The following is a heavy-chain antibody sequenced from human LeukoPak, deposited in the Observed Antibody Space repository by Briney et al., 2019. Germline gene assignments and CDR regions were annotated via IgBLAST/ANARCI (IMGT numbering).Heavy chain of an antibody. CDR1: GYTFTSYY. CDR3: ARHHRYYDFWSGSGGSRAFDI. D-gene: IGHD3-3*01. Sequence: ASVKVSCKASGYTFTSYYMHWVRQAPGQGLEWMGIINPSGGSTSYAQKFQGRVTMTRDTSTSTVYMELRSLRSDDTAVYYCARHHRYYDFWSGSGGSRAFDIWGQGTMVTVSS. CDR2: INPSGGST. V-gene: IGHV1-46*01. J-gene: IGHJ3*02.